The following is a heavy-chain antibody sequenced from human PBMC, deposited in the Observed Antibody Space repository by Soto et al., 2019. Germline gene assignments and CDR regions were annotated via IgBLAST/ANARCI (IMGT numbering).Heavy chain of an antibody. Sequence: QVQLQESGPGLVKPSQTLSLTCSVSGGSISRGGYYWSWIRQHPGKGLEWIGYFYYSGPTFYNPSLKSRVTISVDTSKNQFSLKLSSVTAKDTAVYYCAREIDYWGQGTLVTVSS. CDR2: FYYSGPT. CDR1: GGSISRGGYY. CDR3: AREIDY. V-gene: IGHV4-31*03. J-gene: IGHJ4*02.